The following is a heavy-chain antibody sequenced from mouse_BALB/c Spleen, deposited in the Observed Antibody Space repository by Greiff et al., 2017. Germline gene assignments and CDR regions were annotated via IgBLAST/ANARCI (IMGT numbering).Heavy chain of an antibody. V-gene: IGHV5-4*02. D-gene: IGHD2-9*01. Sequence: EVKVEESGGGLVKPGGSLKLSCAASGFTFSDYYMYWVRQTPEKRLEWVATISDGGSYTYYPDSVKGRFTISRDNAKNNLYLQMSSLKSEDTAMYYCARAYYGYDEGYYAMDYWGQGTSVTVSS. J-gene: IGHJ4*01. CDR1: GFTFSDYY. CDR2: ISDGGSYT. CDR3: ARAYYGYDEGYYAMDY.